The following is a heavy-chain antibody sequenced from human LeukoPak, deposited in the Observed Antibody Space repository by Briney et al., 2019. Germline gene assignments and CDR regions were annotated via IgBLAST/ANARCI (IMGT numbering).Heavy chain of an antibody. V-gene: IGHV4-59*12. CDR3: ARDLAYCSSSSCYYMDV. D-gene: IGHD2-2*01. J-gene: IGHJ6*03. Sequence: SETLSLTCTVSGGSIRNYYWSWIRQPPGKGLEWIGYIYYSGSTNNNPSLKSRVTISVDRSKNQFSLNLSSVTAADTAVYYCARDLAYCSSSSCYYMDVWGKGTTVTVSS. CDR1: GGSIRNYY. CDR2: IYYSGST.